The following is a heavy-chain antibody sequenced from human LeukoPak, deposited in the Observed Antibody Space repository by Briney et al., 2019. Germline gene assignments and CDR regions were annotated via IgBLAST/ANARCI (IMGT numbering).Heavy chain of an antibody. Sequence: PGGSLRLSCAASGFTFSSYGMHWVRQAPGKGLEWVAVISYDGSNKYYADSVKGRFTIYRGSSKKTLYLQMSSLRAEDTAVYYCVREDLGIEYWGQGTLVTVS. CDR3: VREDLGIEY. CDR2: ISYDGSNK. CDR1: GFTFSSYG. D-gene: IGHD3/OR15-3a*01. V-gene: IGHV3-30*03. J-gene: IGHJ4*02.